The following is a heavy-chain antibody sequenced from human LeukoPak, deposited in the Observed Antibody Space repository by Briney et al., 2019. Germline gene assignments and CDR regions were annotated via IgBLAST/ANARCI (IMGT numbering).Heavy chain of an antibody. V-gene: IGHV4-39*01. Sequence: SETLSLTCTVSGGSISSRSYYWGWIRQPPGKGLEWIGSIYYSGSTYYNPSLKSRVSISVDTSKNQFSLKLNSVTAADTAVYYCARQCYYDSSGHPLDYWGQGTLVTVSS. J-gene: IGHJ4*02. D-gene: IGHD3-22*01. CDR3: ARQCYYDSSGHPLDY. CDR2: IYYSGST. CDR1: GGSISSRSYY.